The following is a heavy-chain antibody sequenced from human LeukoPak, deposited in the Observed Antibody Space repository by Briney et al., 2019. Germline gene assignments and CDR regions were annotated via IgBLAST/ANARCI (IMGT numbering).Heavy chain of an antibody. D-gene: IGHD1-14*01. Sequence: GGSLRLSCAASGFTFSSYGMHWVRQAPGKGLEWVAVIWYDGSNKYYADSVKGRFTISRDNSKNTLYLQMNSLRAEDTAVYYCARDPEDQSPKTLDYWGQGTLVTVSS. CDR3: ARDPEDQSPKTLDY. CDR2: IWYDGSNK. CDR1: GFTFSSYG. J-gene: IGHJ4*02. V-gene: IGHV3-33*01.